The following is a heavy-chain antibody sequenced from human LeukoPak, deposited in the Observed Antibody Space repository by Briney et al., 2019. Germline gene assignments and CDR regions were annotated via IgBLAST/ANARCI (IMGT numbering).Heavy chain of an antibody. CDR2: IYYSGST. CDR3: ARSNRPTPDGYFDY. J-gene: IGHJ4*02. V-gene: IGHV4-59*06. CDR1: GGSISSYY. Sequence: PSETLSLTCTVSGGSISSYYWSWIRQPPGKGLEWIGYIYYSGSTYYNPSLKSRVTISVDTSKNQFSLKLSSVTAADTAVYYCARSNRPTPDGYFDYWGQGTLVTVSS.